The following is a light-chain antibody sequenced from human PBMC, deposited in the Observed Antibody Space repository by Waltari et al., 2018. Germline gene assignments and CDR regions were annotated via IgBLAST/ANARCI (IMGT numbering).Light chain of an antibody. J-gene: IGLJ2*01. CDR1: SSDIGGYDF. CDR2: DVN. CDR3: SSYTSTNTHVV. V-gene: IGLV2-14*03. Sequence: QSTLTQPASVSGSRGQTITISCTGTSSDIGGYDFVSCYQQFPGKAPKLSIYDVNNRPSGGSDRFSGFKSGNTASLTISGLQPEDEAEYYCSSYTSTNTHVVFGGGTKLTVL.